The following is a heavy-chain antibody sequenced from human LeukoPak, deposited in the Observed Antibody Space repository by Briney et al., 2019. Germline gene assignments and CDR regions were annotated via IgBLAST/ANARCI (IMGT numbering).Heavy chain of an antibody. CDR3: ARDAGGYSGYDPSYY. D-gene: IGHD5-12*01. V-gene: IGHV3-74*01. CDR1: GFTFSSYW. J-gene: IGHJ4*02. CDR2: INSDGTST. Sequence: GRSLRLSCAASGFTFSSYWMHWVRQAPGKGLVWVSRINSDGTSTTYADSVKGRFTISRDNAKNTLYLQMNSLRAEDTAVYYCARDAGGYSGYDPSYYWGQGTLVTVSS.